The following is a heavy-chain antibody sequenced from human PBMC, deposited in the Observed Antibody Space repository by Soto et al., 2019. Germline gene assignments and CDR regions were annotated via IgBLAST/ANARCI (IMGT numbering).Heavy chain of an antibody. D-gene: IGHD2-2*01. CDR3: ARTDCSSTSCYNYYYYGMDV. CDR1: GYRFTKYG. J-gene: IGHJ6*02. V-gene: IGHV1-3*01. Sequence: ASVTVSCKTSGYRFTKYGLHWVRPAPGQRLEWMGWINPGNGDTKDSQKFQGRVTITRDTSATTAYMELSSLRTEDSAVFYCARTDCSSTSCYNYYYYGMDVWGQGTTVTVSS. CDR2: INPGNGDT.